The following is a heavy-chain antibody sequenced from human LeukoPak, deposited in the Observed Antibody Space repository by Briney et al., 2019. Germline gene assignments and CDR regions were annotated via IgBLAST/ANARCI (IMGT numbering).Heavy chain of an antibody. CDR3: ARVGRGDYTWGSYSFDY. D-gene: IGHD3-16*01. Sequence: SETLSLTCTVSGGSISSYYWSWIRQPAGKGLEWIGRIYTSGSTNYNPSLKSRVTISVDKSQNQFSLKLSSVTAADTAVYYCARVGRGDYTWGSYSFDYWGQGTLVTVSS. J-gene: IGHJ4*02. V-gene: IGHV4-4*07. CDR1: GGSISSYY. CDR2: IYTSGST.